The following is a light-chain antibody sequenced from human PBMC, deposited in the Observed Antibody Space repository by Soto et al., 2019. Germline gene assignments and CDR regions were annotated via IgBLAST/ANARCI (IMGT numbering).Light chain of an antibody. CDR3: LQVANFPRT. J-gene: IGKJ1*01. V-gene: IGKV1-12*01. Sequence: DIQMTQSTSSVSGSVGDRVTITCRASQDINSRLAWFQQQPGRPPKYVIQAATMLQSGFPSRFAGSGSGRDFTLTIHTLQPEDSATYYCLQVANFPRTFGQGTKVDIK. CDR2: AAT. CDR1: QDINSR.